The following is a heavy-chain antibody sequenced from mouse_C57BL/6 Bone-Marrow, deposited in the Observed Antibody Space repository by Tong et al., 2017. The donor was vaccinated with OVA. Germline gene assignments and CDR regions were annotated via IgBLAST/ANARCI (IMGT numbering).Heavy chain of an antibody. V-gene: IGHV14-4*01. Sequence: EVQLQESGAELVRPGASVKLSCTASGFNIKDDYMHWVKQRPEQGLEWIGWIDPENGDTNYNGKFKGKATLTADKSSSTAYMQLSSLNSEDSEVYFCARSQYSNDEDWFAYWGQGTLVTVSA. CDR3: ARSQYSNDEDWFAY. CDR2: IDPENGDT. D-gene: IGHD2-12*01. CDR1: GFNIKDDY. J-gene: IGHJ3*01.